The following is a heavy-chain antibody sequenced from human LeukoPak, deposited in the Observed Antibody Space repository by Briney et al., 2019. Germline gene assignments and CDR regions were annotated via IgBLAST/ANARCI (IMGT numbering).Heavy chain of an antibody. D-gene: IGHD6-13*01. CDR1: GGSISSSSYY. V-gene: IGHV4-39*07. Sequence: PSETLSLTCTVSGGSISSSSYYWGWIRQPPGKGLEWIGSIYYSGSTYYNPSLKSRVTISLDTSKNQFSLKLSSVTAADTAVYYCARGGEWQQLLSIYFDYWGQGTLVTVSS. CDR2: IYYSGST. CDR3: ARGGEWQQLLSIYFDY. J-gene: IGHJ4*02.